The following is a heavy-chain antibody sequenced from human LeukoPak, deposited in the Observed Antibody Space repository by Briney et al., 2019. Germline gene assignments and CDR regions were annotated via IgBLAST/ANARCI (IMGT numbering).Heavy chain of an antibody. CDR2: IYYSGST. Sequence: SETLSLTCTVSGGSIRSYYWTWIRQPPGKELEWIGYIYYSGSTNYNPSLKSRVTISVDTSKDQFSLKLSSVTAADTAVYYCARDSRILGRDWLAFDIWGQGTMVTVSS. J-gene: IGHJ3*02. CDR1: GGSIRSYY. CDR3: ARDSRILGRDWLAFDI. V-gene: IGHV4-59*01. D-gene: IGHD3/OR15-3a*01.